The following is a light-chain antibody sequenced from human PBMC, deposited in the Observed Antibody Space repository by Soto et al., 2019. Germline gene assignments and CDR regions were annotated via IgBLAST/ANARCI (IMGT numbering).Light chain of an antibody. Sequence: EIVLTQSPGTLSVSPGDTATLSCRANQSVNSNLAWYQQKRGQPPRLLISDASTRASGIAARFSGAASGTDFTLTISSLQSEDFAVYYCQQYNNWPPLTFGGGTKVEIK. V-gene: IGKV3-15*01. J-gene: IGKJ4*01. CDR3: QQYNNWPPLT. CDR1: QSVNSN. CDR2: DAS.